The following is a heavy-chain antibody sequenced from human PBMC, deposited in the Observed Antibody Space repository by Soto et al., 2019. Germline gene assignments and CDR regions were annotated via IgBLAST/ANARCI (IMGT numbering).Heavy chain of an antibody. CDR3: AREDGDFVYVH. CDR2: VFFTGRT. CDR1: GGSIRNYY. D-gene: IGHD4-17*01. V-gene: IGHV4-59*01. Sequence: QVQLRESGPGLLRPSVTLSLTCTVSGGSIRNYYLTWIRQSPGKGLEWIGHVFFTGRTKYSPSLESRITISVDTSQNQFSLSLTSVTTADTAVYYCAREDGDFVYVHWGQGTLVTVSS. J-gene: IGHJ4*02.